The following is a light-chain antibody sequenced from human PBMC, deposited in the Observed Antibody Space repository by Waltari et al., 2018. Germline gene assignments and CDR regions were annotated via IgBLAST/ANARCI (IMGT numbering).Light chain of an antibody. CDR1: QSVSSN. CDR3: QQYNNWPPYT. J-gene: IGKJ2*01. V-gene: IGKV3-15*01. Sequence: DIVMTQSPATLSVSPGERATFSCRASQSVSSNLAWYQQKPGQAPRPLIYGASTRATGIPARFSGSGSGTEFTLTISSLQSEDFAVYYCQQYNNWPPYTFGQGTKLEIK. CDR2: GAS.